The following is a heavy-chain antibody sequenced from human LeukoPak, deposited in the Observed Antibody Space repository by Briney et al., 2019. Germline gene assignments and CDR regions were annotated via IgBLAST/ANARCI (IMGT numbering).Heavy chain of an antibody. V-gene: IGHV3-23*01. J-gene: IGHJ4*02. Sequence: GGSLRLSCAVSGFTFSAYAMSWVRQAPGKGREWVSAMSGSGGMTYYADSVKGRFSISRDNSKNTLHLQMNSLRAEDTAVYYCAKGAMPYYDGSGYNYFDYWGQGTPVTVSS. CDR2: MSGSGGMT. D-gene: IGHD3-22*01. CDR3: AKGAMPYYDGSGYNYFDY. CDR1: GFTFSAYA.